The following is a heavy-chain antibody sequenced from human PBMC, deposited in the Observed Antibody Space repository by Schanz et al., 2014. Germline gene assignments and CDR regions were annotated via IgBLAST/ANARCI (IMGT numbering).Heavy chain of an antibody. CDR1: GGTFSSFG. V-gene: IGHV1-69*04. CDR3: TRGGYSYALSAFDI. D-gene: IGHD5-18*01. Sequence: VQLEQSGAEVKKPGSSVKVSCKASGGTFSSFGINWVRQAPGQGLEWMGRIIPSLGLAKYEQKFQDKVTITADTSTTTAYMELSGLRSEDTAVYYCTRGGYSYALSAFDIWGQGTILTVSS. CDR2: IIPSLGLA. J-gene: IGHJ3*02.